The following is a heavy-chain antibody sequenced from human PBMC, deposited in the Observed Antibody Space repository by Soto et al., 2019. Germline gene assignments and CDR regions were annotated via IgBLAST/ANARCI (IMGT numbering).Heavy chain of an antibody. CDR2: ISGGGSSI. CDR3: AGERNTYDY. Sequence: GGSLRLSCAASGFSFSNCEMTWVRHGPGKGLEWVSCISGGGSSIFYADSLKGRFISFRDNAKNSLYLQTNSLRPEDTAVYNCAGERNTYDYCGQATLVTVSS. V-gene: IGHV3-48*03. J-gene: IGHJ4*02. CDR1: GFSFSNCE.